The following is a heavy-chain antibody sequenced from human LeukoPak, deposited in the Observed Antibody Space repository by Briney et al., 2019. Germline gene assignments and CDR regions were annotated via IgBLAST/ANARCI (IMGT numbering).Heavy chain of an antibody. Sequence: GGSLRLSCAASGFTFSNYAMGWVRQAPGKGLEWVSGISGGADITNYADSVKGRFTISRDNSKNTLYLQMNSLRVEDTAVYYCARGGSGSDEDFWGQGTLVIVSS. J-gene: IGHJ4*02. V-gene: IGHV3-23*01. D-gene: IGHD3-16*01. CDR2: ISGGADIT. CDR1: GFTFSNYA. CDR3: ARGGSGSDEDF.